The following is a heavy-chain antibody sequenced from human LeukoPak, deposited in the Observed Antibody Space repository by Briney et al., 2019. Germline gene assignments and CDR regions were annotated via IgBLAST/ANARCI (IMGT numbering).Heavy chain of an antibody. CDR3: ARGIMTTVPTLDY. CDR2: IYYSGST. D-gene: IGHD4-17*01. V-gene: IGHV4-59*01. Sequence: PETLSLTCTVSGGSMNGYYRSWIRQPPGKGLEWIGYIYYSGSTNYNPSLKSRVTISVDTSKNQFSLKLTSVTAADTAVYYCARGIMTTVPTLDYWGQGALVTVSS. J-gene: IGHJ4*02. CDR1: GGSMNGYY.